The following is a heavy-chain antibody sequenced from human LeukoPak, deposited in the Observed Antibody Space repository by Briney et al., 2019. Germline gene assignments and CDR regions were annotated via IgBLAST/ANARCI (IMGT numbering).Heavy chain of an antibody. CDR2: VYYSGST. V-gene: IGHV4-59*01. D-gene: IGHD3-9*01. Sequence: QGQLEGSGPELVKQSETLSLTCNGSGCSIRSYYWGLIGRPPGKGQGWSGGVYYSGSTNYNPSLKSRVTISVDTSKNQFSLKLSSVTAADTAVYYCAREGYDILTGYRNYFDYWGQGTLVTVSS. CDR3: AREGYDILTGYRNYFDY. CDR1: GCSIRSYY. J-gene: IGHJ4*02.